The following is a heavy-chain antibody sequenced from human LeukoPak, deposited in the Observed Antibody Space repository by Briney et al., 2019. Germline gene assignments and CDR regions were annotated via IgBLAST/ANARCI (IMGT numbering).Heavy chain of an antibody. V-gene: IGHV3-23*01. D-gene: IGHD2-2*02. CDR2: TSGSGGST. CDR1: GFTFSSYA. J-gene: IGHJ4*02. Sequence: PGGSLRLSCAASGFTFSSYAMTWVRQAPGMGPEWVSVTSGSGGSTYYADSVKGRFTISRDNSKNTLYLQMNSLRAEDTAVYYCAKDQRRGYCNSASCYIDFWGQGTLVTVSS. CDR3: AKDQRRGYCNSASCYIDF.